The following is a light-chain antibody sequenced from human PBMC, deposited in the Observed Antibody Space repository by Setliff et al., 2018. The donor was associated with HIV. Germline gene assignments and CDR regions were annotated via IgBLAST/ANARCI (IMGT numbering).Light chain of an antibody. CDR2: DVA. V-gene: IGLV2-11*01. J-gene: IGLJ2*01. CDR1: SSDVGAYNY. CDR3: SSLVTDYTVV. Sequence: QSALTQPRSVSGSPEQSVTISCTGTSSDVGAYNYVSWYQHHPGRAPKLILYDVARRPSGVPDRFSGSKSGNTASLTISGLQADDEANYYCSSLVTDYTVVFGGGTKVTV.